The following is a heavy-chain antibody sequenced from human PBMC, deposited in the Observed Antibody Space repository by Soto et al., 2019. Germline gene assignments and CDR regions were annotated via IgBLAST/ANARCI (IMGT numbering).Heavy chain of an antibody. Sequence: QVQLVESGGGVVQPGRSLRLSCAASGFTFSSYGMHWVRQAPGKGLEWVAVIWYDGSNKYYADSVKGRFTISRDNSKNTLYLQMNSLRAEDTAVYYCARDRGLEMATINYYYGMDVWGQGTTVTVSS. CDR1: GFTFSSYG. CDR2: IWYDGSNK. CDR3: ARDRGLEMATINYYYGMDV. D-gene: IGHD5-12*01. V-gene: IGHV3-33*01. J-gene: IGHJ6*02.